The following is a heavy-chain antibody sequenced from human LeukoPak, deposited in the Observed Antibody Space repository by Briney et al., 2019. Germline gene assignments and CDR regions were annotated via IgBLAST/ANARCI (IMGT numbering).Heavy chain of an antibody. CDR1: GFTFSSYS. CDR3: ASDHYDSSGYVGPIYYSYGMDV. D-gene: IGHD3-22*01. Sequence: NPGGSLRLSCAASGFTFSSYSMNWVRQAPGKGLEGVSSISSSSSYIYYADSVKGRFTISRDNAKNSLYLQMNSLRAEDTAVYYCASDHYDSSGYVGPIYYSYGMDVWGQGTTVTVSS. CDR2: ISSSSSYI. J-gene: IGHJ6*02. V-gene: IGHV3-21*01.